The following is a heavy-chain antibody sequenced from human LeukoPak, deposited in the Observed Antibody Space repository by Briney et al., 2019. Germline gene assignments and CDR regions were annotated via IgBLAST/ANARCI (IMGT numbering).Heavy chain of an antibody. V-gene: IGHV4-34*01. CDR1: GGSFSGYY. CDR2: LNHSGST. D-gene: IGHD2-15*01. Sequence: SETLSLTCAVYGGSFSGYYWSLTRQPPGKGLELIGELNHSGSTNDNPSLKSRVTISVDTSKNQFSLKLSSVTAADTAVYYCARGAYCSGGSCYPRITVALDIWGQGTMVTVSS. J-gene: IGHJ3*02. CDR3: ARGAYCSGGSCYPRITVALDI.